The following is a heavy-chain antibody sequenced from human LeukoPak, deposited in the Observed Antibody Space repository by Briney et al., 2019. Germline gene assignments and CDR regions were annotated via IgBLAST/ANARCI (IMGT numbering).Heavy chain of an antibody. CDR1: GYTFTSYD. D-gene: IGHD3-16*01. Sequence: GASVKVSCKASGYTFTSYDINWVRQATGQGLEWMGWMNPNSGNTGYAQKFQGRVTMTRNTSISTAYMELSSLRSEDTAVYYCARVGPPSVWKARHYYYGMDVWGQGTTVTVSS. V-gene: IGHV1-8*01. CDR2: MNPNSGNT. CDR3: ARVGPPSVWKARHYYYGMDV. J-gene: IGHJ6*02.